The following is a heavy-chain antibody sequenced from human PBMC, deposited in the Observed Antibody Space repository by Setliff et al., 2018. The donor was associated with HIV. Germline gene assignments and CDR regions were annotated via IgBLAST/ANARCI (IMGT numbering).Heavy chain of an antibody. CDR3: ASAGAWQRNALDI. V-gene: IGHV1-69*10. D-gene: IGHD5-12*01. CDR1: GGTFSSYA. CDR2: IIPILGIA. Sequence: ASVKVSCKASGGTFSSYAISWVRQAPGQGLEWMGGIIPILGIANYAQKFQGRVAMTRDTSTSTVYMELSSLRSEDTAVYYCASAGAWQRNALDIWGQGTMVTVSS. J-gene: IGHJ3*02.